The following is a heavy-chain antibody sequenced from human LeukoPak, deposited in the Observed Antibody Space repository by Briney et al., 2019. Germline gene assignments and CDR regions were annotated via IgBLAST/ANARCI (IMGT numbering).Heavy chain of an antibody. CDR1: GFTFSAYD. V-gene: IGHV3-13*01. J-gene: IGHJ4*02. CDR3: AREREGSFDY. D-gene: IGHD3-10*01. CDR2: IGTAGGT. Sequence: GGPLRLSCAASGFTFSAYDMHWVRQVTGEGLEWVSFIGTAGGTFYPDSVKGRFTISRENAKNSLYLQMNSLRAGDTAVYFCAREREGSFDYWGQGTLVTVSS.